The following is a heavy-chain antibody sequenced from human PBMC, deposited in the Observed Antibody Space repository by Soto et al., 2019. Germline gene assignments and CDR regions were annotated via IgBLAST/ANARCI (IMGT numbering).Heavy chain of an antibody. D-gene: IGHD1-1*01. CDR2: IYATGTT. J-gene: IGHJ5*02. V-gene: IGHV4-4*07. CDR3: VRDGTKTLRDWFDP. Sequence: SETLSLTCTVSGASISGFYWSCIRKSAGKGLEWIGRIYATGTTDYNPSLKSRVMMSVDTSKKQFSLKLRSVTAADTAVYYCVRDGTKTLRDWFDPWGQGISVTVSS. CDR1: GASISGFY.